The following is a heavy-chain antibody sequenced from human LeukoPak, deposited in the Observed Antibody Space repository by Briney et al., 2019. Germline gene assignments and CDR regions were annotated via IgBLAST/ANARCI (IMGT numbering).Heavy chain of an antibody. J-gene: IGHJ4*02. Sequence: SETLSLTCTVSGGSISSYYWSWIRQPAGKGLEWIGRIYTSGSTNYNPSLKSRVTMSVDTSKNQFSLKLSSVTAADTAVYYCARSSPQALFSRVYYFDYWGQGTLVTVSS. V-gene: IGHV4-4*07. CDR3: ARSSPQALFSRVYYFDY. CDR2: IYTSGST. D-gene: IGHD6-13*01. CDR1: GGSISSYY.